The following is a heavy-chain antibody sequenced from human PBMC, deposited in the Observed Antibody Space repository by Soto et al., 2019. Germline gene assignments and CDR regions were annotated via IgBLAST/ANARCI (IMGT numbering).Heavy chain of an antibody. Sequence: ASVKVSCKASGYTFTSYGISWVRQAPGQGLEWMGWISAYNGNTNYAQKLQGRVTMTTDTSTSTAYMELRSLRSDDTAVYHYARDSKHYSGYDKSDAFDIWGQGTMVTVSS. CDR3: ARDSKHYSGYDKSDAFDI. CDR2: ISAYNGNT. J-gene: IGHJ3*02. V-gene: IGHV1-18*01. CDR1: GYTFTSYG. D-gene: IGHD5-12*01.